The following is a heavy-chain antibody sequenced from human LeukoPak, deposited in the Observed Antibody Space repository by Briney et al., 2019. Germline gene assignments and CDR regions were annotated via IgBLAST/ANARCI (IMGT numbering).Heavy chain of an antibody. D-gene: IGHD5-24*01. Sequence: PSGTLSLTCTVSGGSIRSYYWNWIRQPPGKGLEWIGYIYYTGSTKYNPSLKSRLTISVDTSKNQFSLKLSSVTAADTAVYYCARGGYNLDAFDVWGQGTMVTVSS. CDR2: IYYTGST. CDR1: GGSIRSYY. V-gene: IGHV4-59*08. CDR3: ARGGYNLDAFDV. J-gene: IGHJ3*01.